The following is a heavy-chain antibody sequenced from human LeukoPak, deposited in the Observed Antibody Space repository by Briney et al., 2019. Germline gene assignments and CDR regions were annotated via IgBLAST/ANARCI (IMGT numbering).Heavy chain of an antibody. V-gene: IGHV3-30*04. CDR2: ITENGNNQ. CDR1: GFTFSNYI. J-gene: IGHJ4*02. CDR3: ARVQGGGYRTADS. Sequence: GGSLRLSCAASGFTFSNYIMHWVRQAPGKGLEWVAVITENGNNQYYADSVKGRFTISRDNSKNTLFLQMNSLRDEDTAMYYCARVQGGGYRTADSWGQGTLVTVSS. D-gene: IGHD6-19*01.